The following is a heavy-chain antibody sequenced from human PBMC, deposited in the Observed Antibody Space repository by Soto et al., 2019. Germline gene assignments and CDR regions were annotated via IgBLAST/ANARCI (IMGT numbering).Heavy chain of an antibody. V-gene: IGHV1-3*01. CDR2: INAGNGNT. CDR3: ARDWYEGAVAGNWYFDL. J-gene: IGHJ2*01. Sequence: QVQLVQSGAEVKKPGASVKVSCKASGYTFTSYAMHWVRQAPGQRLEWMGWINAGNGNTKYSQKFQGRVTITRDTSASTAYMELSSLRSEDTAVYYCARDWYEGAVAGNWYFDLWGRGTLVTVSS. CDR1: GYTFTSYA. D-gene: IGHD6-19*01.